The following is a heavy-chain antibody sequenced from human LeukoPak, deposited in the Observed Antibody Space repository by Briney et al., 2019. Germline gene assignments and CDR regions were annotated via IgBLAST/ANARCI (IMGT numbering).Heavy chain of an antibody. D-gene: IGHD5-12*01. CDR2: INPNSGGT. J-gene: IGHJ4*02. CDR1: GYTFTGYY. CDR3: ARGAGEDVDIVATVGGCDY. V-gene: IGHV1-2*02. Sequence: ASVTVSFKASGYTFTGYYMHWVRQAPGQGLEWMGWINPNSGGTNYAQKFQGRVTMTRDTSISTAYMELSRLRSDDTAVYYCARGAGEDVDIVATVGGCDYWGQGTLVTVSS.